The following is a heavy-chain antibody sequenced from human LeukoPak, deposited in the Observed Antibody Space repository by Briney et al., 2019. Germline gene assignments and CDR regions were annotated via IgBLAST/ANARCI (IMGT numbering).Heavy chain of an antibody. CDR3: TTDRRSVGVTMIIMAQFDI. J-gene: IGHJ3*02. CDR2: IKSNTESGTT. V-gene: IGHV3-15*05. Sequence: GGSLRLSCAASGFTFSNAWMSWVRQAPGKGLEWVGRIKSNTESGTTDYAAPVKGRFTISRDDSENTLYLQMNSLKTEDTAVYYCTTDRRSVGVTMIIMAQFDIWGQGTMVTVSS. CDR1: GFTFSNAW. D-gene: IGHD3-22*01.